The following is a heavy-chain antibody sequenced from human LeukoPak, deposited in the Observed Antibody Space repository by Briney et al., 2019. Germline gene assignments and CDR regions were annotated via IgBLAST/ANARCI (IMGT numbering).Heavy chain of an antibody. V-gene: IGHV3-48*02. CDR2: IDSSSSTI. CDR3: ARETYYYGSSGYYPFDY. Sequence: GGSLRLSCAASGFTFSSYGMHWVRQAPGKGLEWVSYIDSSSSTIYYADSVKGRFTISRDNAKNSLYLQMNSLRDEDTAVYYCARETYYYGSSGYYPFDYWGQGTLVTVSS. J-gene: IGHJ4*02. D-gene: IGHD3-22*01. CDR1: GFTFSSYG.